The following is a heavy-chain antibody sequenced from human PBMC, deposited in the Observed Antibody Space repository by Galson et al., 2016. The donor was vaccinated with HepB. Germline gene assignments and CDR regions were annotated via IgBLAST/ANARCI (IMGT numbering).Heavy chain of an antibody. CDR2: IWYDRGKE. J-gene: IGHJ6*02. V-gene: IGHV3-33*01. CDR3: ARGSSSRSIYYYYYYTMDV. D-gene: IGHD6-6*01. CDR1: GFTFSHYG. Sequence: SLRLSCAASGFTFSHYGMHWVRQAPGKGLEWVAVIWYDRGKEYYTESVKGRFTISRDNSKNTLYLEMNTLRVEDTAVYFCARGSSSRSIYYYYYYTMDVWGQGPPVTLSS.